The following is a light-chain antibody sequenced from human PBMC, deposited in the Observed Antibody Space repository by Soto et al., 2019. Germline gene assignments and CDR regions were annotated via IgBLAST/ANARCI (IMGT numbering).Light chain of an antibody. CDR2: ANS. V-gene: IGLV1-40*01. CDR3: QSYDSVLSGSVI. J-gene: IGLJ2*01. CDR1: GSNIGAGYD. Sequence: QSVLTQPPSVSGSPGQRVAISCIGSGSNIGAGYDVHWYQQLPGAAPKLVIFANSNRPSGVPDRFSAFTAGKSASLAITGLQFEDEADYYCQSYDSVLSGSVIFGGGTTLTVL.